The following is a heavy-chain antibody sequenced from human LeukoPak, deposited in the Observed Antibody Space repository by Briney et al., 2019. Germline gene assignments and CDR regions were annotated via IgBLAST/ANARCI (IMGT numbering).Heavy chain of an antibody. CDR2: IYYSGST. D-gene: IGHD2-2*02. V-gene: IGHV4-59*11. Sequence: SETLSLTCTVSGGSISSHYWNWIRQPPGKGLEWIGYIYYSGSTNYNPSLKSRVTISVDTSKNQFSLKLSSVTAADTAVYYCAREGPNTPNWFDPWGQGTLVTVSS. CDR1: GGSISSHY. CDR3: AREGPNTPNWFDP. J-gene: IGHJ5*02.